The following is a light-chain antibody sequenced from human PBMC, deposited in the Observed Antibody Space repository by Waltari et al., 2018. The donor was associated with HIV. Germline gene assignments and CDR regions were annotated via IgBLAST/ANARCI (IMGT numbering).Light chain of an antibody. Sequence: SYELTQPPSVSVSPGQTARITCSGDALPKQYAYWYQQKPGQAPVLVIYKDVERPSGIPERFSGSSSGTTVTLTIRGVQAEDEADYYNQSADSSGTYRVFGGGTKLTVL. CDR1: ALPKQY. V-gene: IGLV3-25*03. CDR3: QSADSSGTYRV. J-gene: IGLJ3*02. CDR2: KDV.